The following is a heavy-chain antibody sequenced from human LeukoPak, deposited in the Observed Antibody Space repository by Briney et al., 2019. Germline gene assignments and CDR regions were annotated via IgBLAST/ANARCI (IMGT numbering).Heavy chain of an antibody. Sequence: GASVKVSCKASGYTFTSYYMHWVRQAPGQGLEWMGRINPNSGGINYAQKFQGRVTMTRDTSISTVYMELSSLRSDDTAVYYCAREGQSSTSQNYYYYYMDVWGKGTTVTVCS. V-gene: IGHV1-2*06. CDR1: GYTFTSYY. CDR2: INPNSGGI. J-gene: IGHJ6*03. D-gene: IGHD2-2*01. CDR3: AREGQSSTSQNYYYYYMDV.